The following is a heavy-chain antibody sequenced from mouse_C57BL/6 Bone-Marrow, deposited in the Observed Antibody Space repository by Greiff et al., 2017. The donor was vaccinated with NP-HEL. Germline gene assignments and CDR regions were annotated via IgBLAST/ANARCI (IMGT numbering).Heavy chain of an antibody. D-gene: IGHD2-3*01. J-gene: IGHJ4*01. Sequence: VQLVESGPELVKPGASVTLSCKASGYTFTSYDINWVKQRPGQGLEWIGWIYPRDGSTKYNEKFKGQATFTVDTSSITAYMELHRLTSEDSAVYFCARDDGYYAMDYWGQGTSATVSS. CDR2: IYPRDGST. V-gene: IGHV1-85*01. CDR1: GYTFTSYD. CDR3: ARDDGYYAMDY.